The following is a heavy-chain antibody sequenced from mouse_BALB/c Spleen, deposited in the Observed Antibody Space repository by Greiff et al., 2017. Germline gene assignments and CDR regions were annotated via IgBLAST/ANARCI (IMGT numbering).Heavy chain of an antibody. Sequence: QVQLQQSGPGLVAPSQSLSITCTVSGFSLTSYGVHWVRQPPGKGLEWLGVIWAGGSTNYNSALMSRLSISKDNSKSQVFLKMNSLQTDDTAMYYCAREIYYGYDVGYFDVWGAGTTVTVSS. J-gene: IGHJ1*01. V-gene: IGHV2-9*02. D-gene: IGHD2-2*01. CDR3: AREIYYGYDVGYFDV. CDR2: IWAGGST. CDR1: GFSLTSYG.